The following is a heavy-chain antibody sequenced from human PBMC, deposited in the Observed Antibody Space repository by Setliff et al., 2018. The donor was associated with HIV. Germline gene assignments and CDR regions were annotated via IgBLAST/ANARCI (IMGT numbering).Heavy chain of an antibody. CDR1: GYTFTGYY. CDR3: ARDFGGYCSSMSCPGLFDP. CDR2: ITAYNGNT. Sequence: ASVKVSCKASGYTFTGYYMHWVRQAPGQGLEWMGWITAYNGNTKYAQKVQCRVTITADESTSTAYMELSGLRSEDTAVYYCARDFGGYCSSMSCPGLFDPWGQGTLVTVSS. V-gene: IGHV1-18*04. J-gene: IGHJ5*02. D-gene: IGHD2-2*01.